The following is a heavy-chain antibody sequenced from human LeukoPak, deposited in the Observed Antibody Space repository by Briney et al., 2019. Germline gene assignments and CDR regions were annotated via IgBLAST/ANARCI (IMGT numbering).Heavy chain of an antibody. CDR1: GYTFINHD. D-gene: IGHD6-6*01. Sequence: ASVKVSCKGYGYTFINHDIDWVRQAAGQGLEWMGWMNSNSGNTGYAQKFQGRVTFTRDTSISTAYMELYSLTSDDTAVYYCARDLGYSSSSFDYWGQGTLVTVSS. CDR2: MNSNSGNT. CDR3: ARDLGYSSSSFDY. J-gene: IGHJ4*02. V-gene: IGHV1-8*03.